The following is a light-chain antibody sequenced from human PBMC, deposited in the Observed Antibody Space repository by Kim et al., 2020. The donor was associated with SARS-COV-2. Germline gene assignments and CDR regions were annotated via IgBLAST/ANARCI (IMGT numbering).Light chain of an antibody. Sequence: SPGERATLSCRASQGITSTYLAWYQQKPGQAHRLLIYGASSRATGIPDRFSGSGSGTDFSLTISRLEPEDFGVYFCHHYGSSPQTFGQGTKVDIK. CDR1: QGITSTY. J-gene: IGKJ1*01. CDR3: HHYGSSPQT. CDR2: GAS. V-gene: IGKV3-20*01.